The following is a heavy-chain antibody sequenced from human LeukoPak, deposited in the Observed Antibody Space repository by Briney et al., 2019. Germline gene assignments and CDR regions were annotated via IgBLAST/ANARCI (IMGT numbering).Heavy chain of an antibody. CDR1: GFTFSSYA. CDR3: ARDLTYPSD. Sequence: HTGGSLRLSCAASGFTFSSYAMHWVRQAPGKGLEWVAVISYDGSNKYYADSVKGRFTISRDNSKNTLYLQVNSLRAEDTAVYYCARDLTYPSDWGQGTLVTVSS. CDR2: ISYDGSNK. J-gene: IGHJ4*02. V-gene: IGHV3-30-3*01.